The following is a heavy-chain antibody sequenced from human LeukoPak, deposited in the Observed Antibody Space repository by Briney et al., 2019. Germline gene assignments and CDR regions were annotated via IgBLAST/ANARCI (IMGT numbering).Heavy chain of an antibody. V-gene: IGHV3-30-3*01. D-gene: IGHD6-13*01. CDR3: ARERGQQLILYYFDY. CDR1: GFTFSSYA. CDR2: ISYDGSNQ. Sequence: PGRSLRLSCAASGFTFSSYAMHWVRQTPGKGLEWVAVISYDGSNQYYPDSVKGRFTISRDNSKNTLYLQMNNLRAEDTAVYYCARERGQQLILYYFDYWGQGTLVTVSS. J-gene: IGHJ4*02.